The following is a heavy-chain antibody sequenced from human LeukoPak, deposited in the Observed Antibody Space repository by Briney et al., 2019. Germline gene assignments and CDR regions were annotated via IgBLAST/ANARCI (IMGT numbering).Heavy chain of an antibody. Sequence: ASVTVSCKASVYTFTSYDINWVRQATGQGLEGVGWMNPNRGNTGYAQKLQGRITMPRNTSISTAYMELSSVRSEDTAVYYCASCRMGYDSSALNWGQGTLVTVSS. J-gene: IGHJ4*02. CDR1: VYTFTSYD. V-gene: IGHV1-8*01. CDR2: MNPNRGNT. CDR3: ASCRMGYDSSALN. D-gene: IGHD3-22*01.